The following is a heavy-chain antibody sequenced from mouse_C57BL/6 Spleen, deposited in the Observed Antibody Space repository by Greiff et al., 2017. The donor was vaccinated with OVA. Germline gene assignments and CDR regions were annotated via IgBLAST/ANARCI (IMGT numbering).Heavy chain of an antibody. J-gene: IGHJ1*03. CDR1: GYAFSSSW. CDR2: IYPGDGDT. D-gene: IGHD1-1*01. CDR3: ASPHYYGSSHWYFDV. Sequence: VQLQQSGPELVKPGASVKISCKASGYAFSSSWMNWVKQRPGKGLEWIGRIYPGDGDTNYNGKFKGKATLTADKSSSTAYMQLSSLTSEDSAVYFCASPHYYGSSHWYFDVWGTGTTVTVSS. V-gene: IGHV1-82*01.